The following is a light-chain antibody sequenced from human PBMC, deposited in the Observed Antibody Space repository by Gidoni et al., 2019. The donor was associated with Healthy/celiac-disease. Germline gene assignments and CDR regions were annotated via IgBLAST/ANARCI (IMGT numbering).Light chain of an antibody. CDR1: SGSIASNY. Sequence: FMLTQPPSVSESPAKTVTISCTRSSGSIASNYVQWYQQRPGSAPTTVIYEDNQRPSGVPDRFSGSIDSSSNSASLTISGLKTEDEADYYCQSYDSSLRVFGGGTKLTVL. V-gene: IGLV6-57*04. CDR2: EDN. J-gene: IGLJ3*02. CDR3: QSYDSSLRV.